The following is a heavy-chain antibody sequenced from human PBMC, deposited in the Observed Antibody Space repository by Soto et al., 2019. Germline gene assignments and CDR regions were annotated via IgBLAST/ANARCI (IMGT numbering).Heavy chain of an antibody. CDR1: GFTFSSYG. V-gene: IGHV3-30*03. CDR3: AASSGYVY. D-gene: IGHD5-12*01. J-gene: IGHJ4*02. CDR2: ISYDGSNK. Sequence: QVQLVESGGGVVQPGRSLSLSCAASGFTFSSYGMHWVRQAPGKGLEWVAVISYDGSNKYYADSVKGRFTISRDNSKDTLYLQMNSLRTEDTAVYYCAASSGYVYWGQGTLVTVSS.